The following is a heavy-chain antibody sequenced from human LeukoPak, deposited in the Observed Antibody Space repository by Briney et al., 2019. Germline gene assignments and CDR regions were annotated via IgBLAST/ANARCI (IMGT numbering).Heavy chain of an antibody. Sequence: PSETLSLTCSVSGYSISSGYYWGWIRHSPGKGLEWIGSVYHIVSIDYNPPLTTRVTLLIDTSKNQISFHRSSPPAAPTALYCCARDRGACEGYFDCRERGYFDVWGRGTLVTVSS. J-gene: IGHJ2*01. CDR3: ARDRGACEGYFDCRERGYFDV. CDR1: GYSISSGYY. V-gene: IGHV4-38-2*02. CDR2: VYHIVSI. D-gene: IGHD3-9*01.